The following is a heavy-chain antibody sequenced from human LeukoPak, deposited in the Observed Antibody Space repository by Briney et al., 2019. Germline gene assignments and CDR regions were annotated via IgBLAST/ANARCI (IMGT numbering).Heavy chain of an antibody. CDR1: GFTFGDYA. J-gene: IGHJ4*02. V-gene: IGHV3-49*04. Sequence: TGGSLRLSCTASGFTFGDYAMSWVRQAPGKGLEWVGFIRSKAYGGTTEHAASVKGRFTISRDDSKSIAYLQMNSLKTEDTAVYYCTSILYYDILTGWEPYYFDYWGQGTLVTVSS. CDR3: TSILYYDILTGWEPYYFDY. CDR2: IRSKAYGGTT. D-gene: IGHD3-9*01.